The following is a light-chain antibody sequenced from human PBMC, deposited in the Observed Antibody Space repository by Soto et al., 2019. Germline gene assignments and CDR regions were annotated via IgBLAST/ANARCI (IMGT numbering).Light chain of an antibody. Sequence: EIVLTQSPATLSLSPGERATLSCRASQSVGSFLAWYQQKPGQAPRLLIYDTSIRATGIPARFSGSGSGTDFTLTISSLEPEDFAVYYCQPRNSWPPTFTGGQGTRLEIK. J-gene: IGKJ5*01. V-gene: IGKV3-11*01. CDR2: DTS. CDR3: QPRNSWPPTFT. CDR1: QSVGSF.